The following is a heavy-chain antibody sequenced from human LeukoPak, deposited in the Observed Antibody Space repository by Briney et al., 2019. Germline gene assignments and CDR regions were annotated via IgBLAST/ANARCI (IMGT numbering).Heavy chain of an antibody. CDR1: GGSVTGYY. Sequence: PSETLSLTCTVSGGSVTGYYWTWIRQPAGKGLEWIGRIFTDGGTSYNPSLKSRVTMSVDTSKNQLSLKLGSVTAADTAVYYCTREPLPRGQGILVTVSS. CDR3: TREPLP. V-gene: IGHV4-4*07. J-gene: IGHJ4*02. CDR2: IFTDGGT. D-gene: IGHD1-26*01.